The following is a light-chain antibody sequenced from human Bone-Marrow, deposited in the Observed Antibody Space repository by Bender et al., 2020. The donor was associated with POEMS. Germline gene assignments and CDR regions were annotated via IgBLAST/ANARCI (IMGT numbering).Light chain of an antibody. Sequence: QSALTQPASVSGSPGQSITISCNGSGSDIGNYDLVSWYRQQPGKAPKLVISEVTKRPSGVSNRFSGSKSANTAFLTISGLQDEDEGDYFCCSYTGSDSYVVFGGGTKLTVL. J-gene: IGLJ2*01. CDR1: GSDIGNYDL. CDR3: CSYTGSDSYVV. V-gene: IGLV2-23*02. CDR2: EVT.